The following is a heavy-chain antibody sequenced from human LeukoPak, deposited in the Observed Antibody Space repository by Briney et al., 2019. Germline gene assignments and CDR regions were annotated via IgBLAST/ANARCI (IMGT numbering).Heavy chain of an antibody. D-gene: IGHD1-26*01. Sequence: VASVKVSCKASGGTFSSYAISWVRQAPGQGLEWMGRIIPIFGTANYAQKFQGRVTITTDESTSTAYVELSSLRSEDTAVYYCARDQGTVREYSGSYFPLDYWGQGTLVTVSS. V-gene: IGHV1-69*05. CDR3: ARDQGTVREYSGSYFPLDY. J-gene: IGHJ4*02. CDR2: IIPIFGTA. CDR1: GGTFSSYA.